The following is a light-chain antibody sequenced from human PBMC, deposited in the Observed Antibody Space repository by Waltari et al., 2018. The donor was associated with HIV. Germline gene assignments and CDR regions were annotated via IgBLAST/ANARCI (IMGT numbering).Light chain of an antibody. V-gene: IGKV1-5*03. CDR3: QQYNSYSQT. CDR2: RAS. CDR1: QSISSW. J-gene: IGKJ1*01. Sequence: DIQMTKPPSTLSASVGDRVTITCRASQSISSWLAWYQQKPGKAPKVLIYRASSLESGVPSRFSGSGSGTEFTLTISSLQPDDFATYYCQQYNSYSQTFGQGTKVEIK.